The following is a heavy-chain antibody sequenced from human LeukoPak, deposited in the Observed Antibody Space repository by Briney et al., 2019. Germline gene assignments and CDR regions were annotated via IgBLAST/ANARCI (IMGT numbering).Heavy chain of an antibody. CDR2: ISGSDGKT. CDR3: AKEYGRIAAAGTLDY. CDR1: GFTFRNYA. Sequence: GGSLRLSCAASGFTFRNYAMSWVRQAPGKGLEWVSAISGSDGKTYYADSVKGRFTISRDNSKNTLYLQMNSLRAEDTAVYYCAKEYGRIAAAGTLDYWGQGTLVTVSS. D-gene: IGHD6-13*01. V-gene: IGHV3-23*01. J-gene: IGHJ4*02.